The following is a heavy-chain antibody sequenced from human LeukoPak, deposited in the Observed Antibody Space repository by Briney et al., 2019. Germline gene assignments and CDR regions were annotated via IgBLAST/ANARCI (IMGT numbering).Heavy chain of an antibody. D-gene: IGHD3-3*01. CDR2: NYYSGST. CDR1: LGSICLWH. CDR3: ARTYYDFWSGSRYWYFPL. J-gene: IGHJ2*01. V-gene: IGHV4-59*08. Sequence: SDTLSLVCSVSLGSICLWHGRWLPQPTREAGEGSRYNYYSGSTNYNPSPKSRVTISVDTSKNQFSLKLNSVTAADTAVYYCARTYYDFWSGSRYWYFPLWGRGTLVTVSS.